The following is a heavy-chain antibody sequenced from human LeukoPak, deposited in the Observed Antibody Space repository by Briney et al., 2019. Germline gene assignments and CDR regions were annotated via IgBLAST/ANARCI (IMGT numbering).Heavy chain of an antibody. CDR3: ARGYSGYQLVFDY. Sequence: ASVKVSCKASGYTFTNYYIHWVRRAPGQGLEWMGIINPSGGSTTYAQKFQGRVTVTRDPSTSTVYMELSSLRSEDTAVYYCARGYSGYQLVFDYWGQGTPVTVSS. CDR2: INPSGGST. J-gene: IGHJ4*02. D-gene: IGHD5-12*01. V-gene: IGHV1-46*01. CDR1: GYTFTNYY.